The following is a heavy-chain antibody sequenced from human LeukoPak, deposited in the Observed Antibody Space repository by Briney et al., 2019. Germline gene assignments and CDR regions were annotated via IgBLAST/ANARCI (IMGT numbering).Heavy chain of an antibody. CDR1: GVSISSYY. D-gene: IGHD5-18*01. CDR3: ARYTGIRPDY. J-gene: IGHJ4*02. V-gene: IGHV4-4*07. CDR2: IYISEST. Sequence: PSETLSLTCTVSGVSISSYYRSWIRQPAGKGLEWIGRIYISESTNYNPSLKRGVTMSVDTSKNQLSLKLSSVTAADTAVYYCARYTGIRPDYWGQGTLVTVSS.